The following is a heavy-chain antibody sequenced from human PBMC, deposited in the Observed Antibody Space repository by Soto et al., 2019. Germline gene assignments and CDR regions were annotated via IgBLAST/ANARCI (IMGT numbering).Heavy chain of an antibody. V-gene: IGHV6-1*01. CDR3: AKDLEATRDGYKLFDY. J-gene: IGHJ4*02. CDR2: TYYRSKWYH. CDR1: GDSVCRNRSA. Sequence: PTPTLSLTCAICGDSVCRNRSAWNWIKQSPSRGLEWLGRTYYRSKWYHDYAVSVKSRITINPDTSKNQFSLQLNSVTPEDTAVYYCAKDLEATRDGYKLFDYWGKGTVVTVSS. D-gene: IGHD5-12*01.